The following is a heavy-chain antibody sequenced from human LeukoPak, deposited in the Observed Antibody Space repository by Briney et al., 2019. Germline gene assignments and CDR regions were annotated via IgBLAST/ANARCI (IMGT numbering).Heavy chain of an antibody. CDR2: ISYDGSNK. J-gene: IGHJ4*02. CDR3: ATEASVSMVRGVVRQY. Sequence: PGGSLRLSCAASGFTFSSYGMHWVRQAPGKGLEWVAVISYDGSNKYYADSVKGRFTISRDNSKNTLYLQMNSLRAEDTAVYYCATEASVSMVRGVVRQYWGQGTLSPSPQ. D-gene: IGHD3-10*01. CDR1: GFTFSSYG. V-gene: IGHV3-30*03.